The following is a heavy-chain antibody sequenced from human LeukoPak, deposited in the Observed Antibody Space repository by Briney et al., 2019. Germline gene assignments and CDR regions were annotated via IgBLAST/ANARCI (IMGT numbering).Heavy chain of an antibody. D-gene: IGHD3-22*01. Sequence: GGSLRLSCAASGFTFSSYAMSWVRQAPEKGLEWVSAMSGSGGTTYYADSVKGQFTISRDNSKNTLYLQMISLRAEDTAVYYCAKRAGSGYYRWSFDYWGQGTLVTVSS. CDR1: GFTFSSYA. J-gene: IGHJ4*02. V-gene: IGHV3-23*01. CDR3: AKRAGSGYYRWSFDY. CDR2: MSGSGGTT.